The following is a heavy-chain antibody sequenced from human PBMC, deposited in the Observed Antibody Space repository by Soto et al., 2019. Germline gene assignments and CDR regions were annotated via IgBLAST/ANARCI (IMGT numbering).Heavy chain of an antibody. CDR2: ISGSGGST. J-gene: IGHJ4*02. V-gene: IGHV3-23*01. CDR3: AKGLLWFGELSNPFDY. CDR1: GFTFSSYA. D-gene: IGHD3-10*01. Sequence: PWGSLRLSCAASGFTFSSYAMSWVRQAPGKGLEWVSAISGSGGSTYYADSVKGRFTVSRDNSKNTLYLQVNSLRAEDTAVYYCAKGLLWFGELSNPFDYWGQGTLVTVSS.